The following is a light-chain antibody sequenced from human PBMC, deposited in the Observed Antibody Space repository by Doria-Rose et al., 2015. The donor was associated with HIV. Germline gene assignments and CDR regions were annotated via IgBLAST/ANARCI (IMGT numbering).Light chain of an antibody. J-gene: IGKJ4*01. CDR3: QQYGSSPLT. Sequence: TQSPGALSLSPGERATLSCRASQSVSSSYLAWYQQKPGQAPRLLIYGASSRATGIPDRFSGSGSGTDFTLTISRLEPEDFAVYYCQQYGSSPLTFGGGTKVEIK. CDR1: QSVSSSY. CDR2: GAS. V-gene: IGKV3-20*01.